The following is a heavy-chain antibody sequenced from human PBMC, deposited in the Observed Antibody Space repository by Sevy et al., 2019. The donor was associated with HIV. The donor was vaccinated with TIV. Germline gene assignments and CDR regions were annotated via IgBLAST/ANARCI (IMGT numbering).Heavy chain of an antibody. V-gene: IGHV3-23*01. D-gene: IGHD3-22*01. Sequence: GSLRLSCAASGFTFSSYAMSWVRQAPGKGLEWVSAISGSGGSTYYADSVKGRFTTSRDNSKNTLYLQMNSLRAEDTAVYYCAKVDSSGYYSVSGFDYWGQGTLVTVSS. J-gene: IGHJ4*02. CDR2: ISGSGGST. CDR3: AKVDSSGYYSVSGFDY. CDR1: GFTFSSYA.